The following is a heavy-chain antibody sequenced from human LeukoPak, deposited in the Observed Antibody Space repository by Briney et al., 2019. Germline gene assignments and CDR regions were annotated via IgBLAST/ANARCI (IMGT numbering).Heavy chain of an antibody. V-gene: IGHV4-34*01. CDR1: GGSFSGYY. Sequence: SETLSLTCAVYGGSFSGYYWSWIRQPPGKGLEWIGEINHSGSTNYNPSLKSRVTISVDTSKNPFSLKLSSVTAADTAVYYCARLAVGDYYYGMDVWGQGTTVTVSS. D-gene: IGHD2-15*01. CDR2: INHSGST. J-gene: IGHJ6*02. CDR3: ARLAVGDYYYGMDV.